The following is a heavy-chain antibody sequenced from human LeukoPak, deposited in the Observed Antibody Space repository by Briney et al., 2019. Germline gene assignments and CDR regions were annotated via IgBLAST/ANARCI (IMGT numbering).Heavy chain of an antibody. CDR3: TYSTAWSYDY. J-gene: IGHJ4*02. V-gene: IGHV4-4*02. CDR2: IFHSGST. Sequence: PSGTLSLTCAVSGAPISSSNWWAWVRRPPGKGLEWIGEIFHSGSTNYNPSLKSRVTISVDKSKNHFSLSLASVTAADTAVYYCTYSTAWSYDYWGQGILVTVSS. CDR1: GAPISSSNW. D-gene: IGHD1-26*01.